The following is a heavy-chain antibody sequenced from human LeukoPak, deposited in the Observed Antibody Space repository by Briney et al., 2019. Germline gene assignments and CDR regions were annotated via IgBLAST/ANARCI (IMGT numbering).Heavy chain of an antibody. CDR1: GFTFSSYA. D-gene: IGHD3-3*01. V-gene: IGHV3-23*01. J-gene: IGHJ6*02. CDR2: ISGSGGST. CDR3: ARDLVFWSGHYYYYYGMDV. Sequence: GGSLRLSCAASGFTFSSYAMSWVRQAPGKGLEWVSAISGSGGSTYYADSVKGRFTISRDNSKNTLYLQMNSLRAEDTAVYYCARDLVFWSGHYYYYYGMDVWGQGTTVTVSS.